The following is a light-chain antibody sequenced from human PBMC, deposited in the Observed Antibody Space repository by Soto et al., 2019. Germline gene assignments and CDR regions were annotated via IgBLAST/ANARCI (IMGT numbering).Light chain of an antibody. J-gene: IGKJ4*01. Sequence: EIVLTQSPGTLSLSPGERATLSCRASQSVSSSYLAWYQQKPGQAPRLLIYVASSRATGIPDRFSGSGSGTDFTLTISRLEPEDFAVYYCHQYGITPLTFGGGTKVQIK. V-gene: IGKV3-20*01. CDR1: QSVSSSY. CDR2: VAS. CDR3: HQYGITPLT.